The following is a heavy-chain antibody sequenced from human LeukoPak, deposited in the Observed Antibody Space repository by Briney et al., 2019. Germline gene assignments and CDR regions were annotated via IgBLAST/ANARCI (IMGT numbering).Heavy chain of an antibody. Sequence: AGGSLTLSCAPSGSTYSIYPMSWLPHATGRALEWLSAISESGGSTYYAASVKGRFTISRYKSKNTLYLQMSSLRAEDTAVYYCAKGISGAVVTPGAFDYWGQGTLVTVSS. V-gene: IGHV3-23*01. CDR1: GSTYSIYP. CDR2: ISESGGST. J-gene: IGHJ4*02. D-gene: IGHD4-23*01. CDR3: AKGISGAVVTPGAFDY.